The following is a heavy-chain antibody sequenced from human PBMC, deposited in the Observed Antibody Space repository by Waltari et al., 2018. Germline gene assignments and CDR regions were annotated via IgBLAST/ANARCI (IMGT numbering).Heavy chain of an antibody. J-gene: IGHJ4*02. D-gene: IGHD2-15*01. V-gene: IGHV4-4*02. CDR1: GDSMSENYW. CDR2: IHRSGRT. CDR3: ARDRGRGLYFDS. Sequence: QLQLQQSGPGHVKPSESLSLTCGVSGDSMSENYWWSWVRQSPEKGLEWIGQIHRSGRTYYNPSLESRVSVSMDTSNNKFFLKLSSAIAADTAVYYCARDRGRGLYFDSWGQGTLVTVSP.